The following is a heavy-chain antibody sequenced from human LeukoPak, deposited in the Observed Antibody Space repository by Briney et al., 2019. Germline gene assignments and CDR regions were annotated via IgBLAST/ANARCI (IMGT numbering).Heavy chain of an antibody. V-gene: IGHV1-69*05. D-gene: IGHD4-11*01. CDR2: IIPIFGTA. J-gene: IGHJ3*02. CDR3: ARVLAATVTTRGAFDI. CDR1: GGTFSSYA. Sequence: ASVKVSCKASGGTFSSYAISWVRQAPGQGLEWMGGIIPIFGTANHAQKFQGRVTITTDESTSTAYMELSSLRSEDTAVYYCARVLAATVTTRGAFDIWGQGTMVTVSS.